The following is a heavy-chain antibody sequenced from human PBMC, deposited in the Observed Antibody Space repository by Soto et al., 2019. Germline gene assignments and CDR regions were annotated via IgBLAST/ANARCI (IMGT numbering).Heavy chain of an antibody. D-gene: IGHD5-12*01. J-gene: IGHJ4*02. CDR1: GFTFSNAW. CDR2: IKSKTDGGTT. V-gene: IGHV3-15*07. Sequence: ESGGGLVKPGGSLRLSCAASGFTFSNAWMNWVRQAPGKGLEWVGRIKSKTDGGTTDYAAPVKGRFTISRDDSKNTLYLQMNSLKTEDTAVYYCTTSVYDYVGFFDYWGQGTLVTVSS. CDR3: TTSVYDYVGFFDY.